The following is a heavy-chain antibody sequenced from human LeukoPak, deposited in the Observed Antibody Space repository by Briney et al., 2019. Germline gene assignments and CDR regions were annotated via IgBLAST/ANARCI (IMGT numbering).Heavy chain of an antibody. CDR2: IKSKTDGGTT. Sequence: GGSLRLSCAASGFTFSNVWMSWVRQAPGKGLEWVGHIKSKTDGGTTDYAAPVKGRFTISRDDSKNTLYLQMNSLKTEDTAVYYCTRQQLVLDSWGQGTLVTVSS. CDR3: TRQQLVLDS. D-gene: IGHD6-13*01. J-gene: IGHJ4*02. CDR1: GFTFSNVW. V-gene: IGHV3-15*01.